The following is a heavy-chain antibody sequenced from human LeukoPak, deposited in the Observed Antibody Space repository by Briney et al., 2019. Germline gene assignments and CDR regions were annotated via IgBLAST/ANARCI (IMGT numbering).Heavy chain of an antibody. CDR1: GGSISSGGYY. J-gene: IGHJ3*02. Sequence: SQTLSLTCTVSGGSISSGGYYWSWIRQPPGKGLEWIGYIYHSGSTYYNPSLKSRVTISVDRSKNQFSLKLSSVTAADTAVYYCARGLGYCSGGSCYSGAFDIWGQGTMVTVSS. CDR2: IYHSGST. CDR3: ARGLGYCSGGSCYSGAFDI. D-gene: IGHD2-15*01. V-gene: IGHV4-30-2*01.